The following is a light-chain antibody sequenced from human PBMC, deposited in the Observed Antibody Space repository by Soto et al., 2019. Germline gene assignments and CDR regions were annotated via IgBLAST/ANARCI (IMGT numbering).Light chain of an antibody. CDR2: EVS. CDR3: NSYTSKSTGV. V-gene: IGLV2-14*01. CDR1: SSDVGGYNY. J-gene: IGLJ1*01. Sequence: QSALTQPASVSGSPGQSITISCTGTSSDVGGYNYVSWYQQHPGKAPKLIIYEVSNRPSGVSNRFSDSKSGNTASLTISGLQAEEEADYYCNSYTSKSTGVFGTGTKLTVL.